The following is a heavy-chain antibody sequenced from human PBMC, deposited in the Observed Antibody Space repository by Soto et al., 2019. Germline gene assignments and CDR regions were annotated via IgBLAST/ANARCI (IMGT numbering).Heavy chain of an antibody. J-gene: IGHJ4*02. Sequence: ASVKVSCKASGYTFTSYGISWVRQAPGQGLEWMGWISAYNGNTNYAQKLQGRVTMTTDTSTSTAYMELRSLRSDDTAVYYCARVSFSIKYSSGLYDDWGQGSLVTVSS. D-gene: IGHD6-19*01. CDR2: ISAYNGNT. CDR3: ARVSFSIKYSSGLYDD. V-gene: IGHV1-18*01. CDR1: GYTFTSYG.